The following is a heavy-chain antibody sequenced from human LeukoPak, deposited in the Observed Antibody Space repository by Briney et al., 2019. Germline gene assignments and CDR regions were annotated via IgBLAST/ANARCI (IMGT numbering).Heavy chain of an antibody. V-gene: IGHV4-59*01. D-gene: IGHD3-22*01. CDR3: AREYYYDSSGYYPPHAFDI. CDR1: GGSISTYY. J-gene: IGHJ3*02. CDR2: IYYSGST. Sequence: PPETLSLTCTVSGGSISTYYWSWIRQPPGKALEWIGYIYYSGSTNYNPSLKSQVTISVDTSKKQFSLKLSSVTAADTAVYYCAREYYYDSSGYYPPHAFDIWGQGTMVTVSS.